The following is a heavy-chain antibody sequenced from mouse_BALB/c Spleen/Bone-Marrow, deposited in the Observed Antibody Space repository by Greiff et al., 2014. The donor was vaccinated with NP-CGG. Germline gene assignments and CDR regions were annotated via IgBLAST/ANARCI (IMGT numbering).Heavy chain of an antibody. CDR3: ARQRDYFAMDY. V-gene: IGHV5-6*01. J-gene: IGHJ4*01. Sequence: VQLKQSGGDLVEPGGSLKLSCAASGFTFSSYGMSWVRQTPEISLEWVATISSRGTYTYYPDSVKGRFTISRDNAKNTLYLQMSGLKSEDTAIYYCARQRDYFAMDYWGLGTSVTVSS. CDR1: GFTFSSYG. CDR2: ISSRGTYT.